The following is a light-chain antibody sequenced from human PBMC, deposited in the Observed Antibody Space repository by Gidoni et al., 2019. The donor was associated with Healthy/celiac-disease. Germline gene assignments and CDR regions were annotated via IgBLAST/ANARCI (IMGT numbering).Light chain of an antibody. J-gene: IGLJ1*01. CDR2: DVS. Sequence: SPGQSITISCTGTSSDVGGYNYVSWYQQHPGKAPNLMIYDVSNRPSGVSNRFSGSKSGNTASLTISGLHAEDEADYYCSSYTSSSTLGGVFGTGTKVTVL. V-gene: IGLV2-14*03. CDR1: SSDVGGYNY. CDR3: SSYTSSSTLGGV.